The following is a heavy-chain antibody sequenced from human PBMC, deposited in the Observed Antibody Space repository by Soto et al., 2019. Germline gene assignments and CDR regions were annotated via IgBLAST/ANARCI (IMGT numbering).Heavy chain of an antibody. CDR3: ARDKITGLFDY. CDR2: INHSGST. D-gene: IGHD3-16*01. J-gene: IGHJ4*02. Sequence: QVQLQQWGAGLLKPSATLSLTCAVYGGSFSGYYWPWIRQPPGTGLGWIGEINHSGSTNYNPSPKSRLTISVDTSTNQFSLNLTSVTAADTVVYCCARDKITGLFDYWGQGTLVTVSS. CDR1: GGSFSGYY. V-gene: IGHV4-34*01.